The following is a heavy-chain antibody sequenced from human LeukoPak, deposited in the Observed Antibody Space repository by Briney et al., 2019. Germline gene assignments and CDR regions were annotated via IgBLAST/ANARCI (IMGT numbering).Heavy chain of an antibody. V-gene: IGHV3-48*03. D-gene: IGHD3-22*01. Sequence: GGSLRLSCAASGFTFSSYEMNWVRQAPGKGLEWVSYISCSGSTIYYADSVKGRFTISRDNAKNSLYLQMNSLRAEDTAVYYCARAGGLYYDSSGAFDYWGRGTLVTVSS. CDR1: GFTFSSYE. CDR3: ARAGGLYYDSSGAFDY. CDR2: ISCSGSTI. J-gene: IGHJ4*02.